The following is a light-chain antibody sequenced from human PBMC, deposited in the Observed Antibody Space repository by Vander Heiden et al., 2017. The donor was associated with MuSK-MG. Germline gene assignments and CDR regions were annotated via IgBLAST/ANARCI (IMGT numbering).Light chain of an antibody. Sequence: EIVMTQSPATLSVSPGERATLSCGASQSIGIKLAWFQHRPGPAPRLLIYGASNMASGIPGRFSGSGSGTDFTLTINILQSEDFAVYYCRQYDYWPRTFGQWTRLEIK. CDR2: GAS. J-gene: IGKJ5*01. V-gene: IGKV3D-15*03. CDR3: RQYDYWPRT. CDR1: QSIGIK.